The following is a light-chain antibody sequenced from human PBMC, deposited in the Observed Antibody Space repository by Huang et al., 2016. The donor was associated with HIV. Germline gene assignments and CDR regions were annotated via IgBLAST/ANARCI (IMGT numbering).Light chain of an antibody. Sequence: EIVMTQSPATLSVSPGERVTLSCRASQSVSSNFAWYQQKPGQAPRLLIYGASTRATGVPVRFSGSGSGTEFTLTISSLQSEDFTLYYCQQYNNWPPTFGQGTKLEIK. CDR1: QSVSSN. CDR2: GAS. J-gene: IGKJ2*01. V-gene: IGKV3-15*01. CDR3: QQYNNWPPT.